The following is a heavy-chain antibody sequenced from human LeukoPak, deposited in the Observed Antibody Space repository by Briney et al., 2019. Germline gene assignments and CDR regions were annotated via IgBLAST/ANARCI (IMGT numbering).Heavy chain of an antibody. CDR3: ARAKVGATTSPFDY. CDR1: GYTFTSYA. V-gene: IGHV1-69*05. CDR2: IIPIFGTA. D-gene: IGHD1-26*01. Sequence: GASVKVSCKASGYTFTSYAISWVRQAPGQGLEWMGGIIPIFGTANYAQKFQGRVTITTDESTSTAYMELSSLRSEDTAVYYCARAKVGATTSPFDYWGQGTLVTVSS. J-gene: IGHJ4*02.